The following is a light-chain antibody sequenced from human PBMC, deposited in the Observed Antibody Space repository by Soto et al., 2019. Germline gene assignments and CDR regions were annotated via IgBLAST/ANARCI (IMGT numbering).Light chain of an antibody. Sequence: DVQMTQSPSTLSASVGDRVSITCRASQSISSWLAWYQQKPGKAPKLLIYDASSLESGVPSRFSGSGSGTEFTLTISSLQPDDFATYYCQQYNSYSLTFGGGTKVDI. V-gene: IGKV1-5*01. J-gene: IGKJ4*01. CDR3: QQYNSYSLT. CDR1: QSISSW. CDR2: DAS.